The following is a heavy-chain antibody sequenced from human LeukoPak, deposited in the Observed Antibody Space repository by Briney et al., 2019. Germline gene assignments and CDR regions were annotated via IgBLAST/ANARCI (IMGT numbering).Heavy chain of an antibody. CDR3: ARDIVVVTGYGMDV. Sequence: GGSLRLSCAASGFTFSSYAMHWVRQAPGKGLEWVAVISYDGSNKYYADSVKGRFTISRDNSKNTLYLQMNSLRAEDTAVYYCARDIVVVTGYGMDVWGQGTTVTVSS. J-gene: IGHJ6*02. D-gene: IGHD2-21*02. CDR2: ISYDGSNK. CDR1: GFTFSSYA. V-gene: IGHV3-30*04.